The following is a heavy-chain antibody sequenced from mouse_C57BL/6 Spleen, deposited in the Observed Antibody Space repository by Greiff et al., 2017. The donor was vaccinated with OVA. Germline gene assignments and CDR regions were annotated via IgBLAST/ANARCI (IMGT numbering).Heavy chain of an antibody. CDR3: TSSVLTGSGFAY. CDR2: IDPENGDT. J-gene: IGHJ3*01. Sequence: VQLKQSGAELVRPGASVKLSCTASGFNIKDDYMHWVKQRPEQGLEWIGWIDPENGDTEYASKFQGKATITADTSSNTAYLQLSSLTSEDTAVYYCTSSVLTGSGFAYWGQGTLVTVSA. CDR1: GFNIKDDY. D-gene: IGHD4-1*01. V-gene: IGHV14-4*01.